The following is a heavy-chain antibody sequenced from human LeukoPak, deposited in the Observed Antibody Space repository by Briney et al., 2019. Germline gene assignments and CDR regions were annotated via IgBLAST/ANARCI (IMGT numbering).Heavy chain of an antibody. CDR3: ARRGILTGLDH. V-gene: IGHV1-8*01. CDR2: MNPNSGNT. D-gene: IGHD3-9*01. Sequence: ASVKVSCKASGYTFTSYDINWVRQATGQGLEWMGWMNPNSGNTGYAQKFQGRVTMTTDTSTSTAYMELRSLRSDDTAVYYCARRGILTGLDHWGQGTLVTVSS. CDR1: GYTFTSYD. J-gene: IGHJ4*02.